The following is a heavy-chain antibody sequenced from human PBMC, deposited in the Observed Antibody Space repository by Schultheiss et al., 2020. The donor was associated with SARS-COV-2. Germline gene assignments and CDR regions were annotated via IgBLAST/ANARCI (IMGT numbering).Heavy chain of an antibody. D-gene: IGHD6-6*01. J-gene: IGHJ4*02. CDR2: ISYNEIP. V-gene: IGHV4-31*01. Sequence: SETLSLTCTVSGGSISSGDYYWTWIRQHPGKGLEWIGYISYNEIPYYNPSLKSLVTISLDTSKNQFSLKLSSVTATDTAVYYCARHRIAARRGAFEYWGQGTLVTVSS. CDR1: GGSISSGDYY. CDR3: ARHRIAARRGAFEY.